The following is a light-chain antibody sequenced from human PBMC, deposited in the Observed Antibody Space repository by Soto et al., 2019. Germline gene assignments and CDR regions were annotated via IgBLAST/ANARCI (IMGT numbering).Light chain of an antibody. V-gene: IGLV2-14*01. Sequence: QSALTQPASVSGSPGQSITISCAGTMRDVGAYNLVSWYQQHPGRAPQLIIYEVRNRPSGISFRFCGSKSGNTASLTISGLQAEDEADYYCSSYTSKSSLIFGGGTKLTVL. J-gene: IGLJ2*01. CDR1: MRDVGAYNL. CDR3: SSYTSKSSLI. CDR2: EVR.